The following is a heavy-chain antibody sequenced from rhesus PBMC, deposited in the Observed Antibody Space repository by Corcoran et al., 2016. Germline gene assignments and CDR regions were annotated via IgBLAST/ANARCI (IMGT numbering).Heavy chain of an antibody. CDR3: ARGGLVGTARGTFDY. V-gene: IGHV3-118*01. D-gene: IGHD5-24*01. Sequence: EVQLVESGGGLVQPGGSLRLSCAASGFTFSSSAMHWVRQASGKGLEWVERIKSKSNNYETGYPPSVKGRFTISRDYSKNTAYLQMNSLKTEGTAVYYCARGGLVGTARGTFDYWGQGVLVTVSS. CDR1: GFTFSSSA. J-gene: IGHJ4*01. CDR2: IKSKSNNYET.